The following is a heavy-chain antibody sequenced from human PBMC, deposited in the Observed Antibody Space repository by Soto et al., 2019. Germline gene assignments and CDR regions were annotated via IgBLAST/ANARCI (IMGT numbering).Heavy chain of an antibody. CDR1: RVSINISRFY. Sequence: XGTLSLSCTVSRVSINISRFYWGWIRRPPGKGLEWIGTIYYSGITYYNPSLKSRVTISVDTSKNQFSLKLTSVTAADTAVYYCARHGSNWGQGTLVTVSS. J-gene: IGHJ4*02. V-gene: IGHV4-39*01. CDR3: ARHGSN. CDR2: IYYSGIT.